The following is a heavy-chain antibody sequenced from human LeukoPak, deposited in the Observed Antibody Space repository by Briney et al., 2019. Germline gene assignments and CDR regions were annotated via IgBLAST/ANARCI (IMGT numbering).Heavy chain of an antibody. CDR3: ARVSAYDFWSGP. CDR1: GGSISSTSYY. D-gene: IGHD3-3*01. CDR2: IYYVGST. V-gene: IGHV4-39*07. Sequence: PSETLSLTCTVSGGSISSTSYYWAWIRQPPGKGLEWIGNIYYVGSTYYNPSLKSRVTISVDTSKNQFSLKLSSVTAADTAVYYCARVSAYDFWSGPWGQGTMVTVSS. J-gene: IGHJ3*01.